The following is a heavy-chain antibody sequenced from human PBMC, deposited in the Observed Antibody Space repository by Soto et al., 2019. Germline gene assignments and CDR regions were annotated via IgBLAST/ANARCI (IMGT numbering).Heavy chain of an antibody. CDR2: IYYSGST. CDR3: ARAKIQWLGHYGMDV. D-gene: IGHD6-19*01. Sequence: SETLSLTCTVSGGSISSGGYYWSWIRQHPGKGLEWIGYIYYSGSTNYNPSLKSRVTISVDTSKNQFSLKLSSVTAADTAVYYCARAKIQWLGHYGMDVWGQGTTVTVSS. J-gene: IGHJ6*02. CDR1: GGSISSGGYY. V-gene: IGHV4-61*08.